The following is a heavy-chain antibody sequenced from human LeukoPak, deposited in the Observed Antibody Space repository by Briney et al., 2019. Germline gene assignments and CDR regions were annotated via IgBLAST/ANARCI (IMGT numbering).Heavy chain of an antibody. D-gene: IGHD3-22*01. CDR2: IRYDGSNK. CDR1: GFTFSSYG. Sequence: GGSLRLSCAASGFTFSSYGMHWVRQAPGKGLEWVAFIRYDGSNKYYADSVKGRFTISRDNSKNTLYLQMNSLRAEDTAVYYCAKGIDSSGYEGYFDYWGQGTLVTVSS. V-gene: IGHV3-30*02. CDR3: AKGIDSSGYEGYFDY. J-gene: IGHJ4*02.